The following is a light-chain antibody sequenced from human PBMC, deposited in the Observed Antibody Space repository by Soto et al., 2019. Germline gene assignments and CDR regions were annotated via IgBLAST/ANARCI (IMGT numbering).Light chain of an antibody. V-gene: IGKV1-33*01. CDR2: DAS. CDR1: QDISNY. Sequence: DIQMTQSPSSLSASVGDRVTITCQASQDISNYLNWYQQKPGKAPKLLIYDASNLETGVPSRFSGSGSATDFTFTISSLQPEDIATYYCQQYDNLLPTFGPGTKVDIK. CDR3: QQYDNLLPT. J-gene: IGKJ3*01.